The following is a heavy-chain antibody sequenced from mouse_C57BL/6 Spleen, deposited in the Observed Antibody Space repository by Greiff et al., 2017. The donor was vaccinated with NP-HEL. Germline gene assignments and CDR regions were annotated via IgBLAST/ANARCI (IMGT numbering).Heavy chain of an antibody. D-gene: IGHD3-2*02. J-gene: IGHJ3*01. CDR3: ARSQTAQATWFAY. CDR1: GYTFTDHT. Sequence: PLQQSDPASVPPLASVNISCKVSGYTFTDHTIHWMKQRPEQGLEWIGYIYPRDGSTKYNEKFKGKATLTADKSSSTAYMQLNSLTSEDSAVYFCARSQTAQATWFAYWGQGTLVTVSA. CDR2: IYPRDGST. V-gene: IGHV1-78*01.